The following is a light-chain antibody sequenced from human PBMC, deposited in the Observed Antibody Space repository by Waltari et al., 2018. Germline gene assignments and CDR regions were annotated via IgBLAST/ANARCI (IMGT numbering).Light chain of an antibody. CDR2: DAS. CDR1: QDISNY. Sequence: DIQMTQSPSSLSASVGDRVTITCQASQDISNYLNWYQQKPGKAPKLLIYDASNLETGVPSRCSGSGSGTDFTFTISSLQPEDIATYYCQQYDNLPPGTFGQGTKVEIK. V-gene: IGKV1-33*01. J-gene: IGKJ1*01. CDR3: QQYDNLPPGT.